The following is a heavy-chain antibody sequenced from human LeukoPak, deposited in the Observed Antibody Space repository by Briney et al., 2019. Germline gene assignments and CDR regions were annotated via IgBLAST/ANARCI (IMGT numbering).Heavy chain of an antibody. Sequence: ASVKVSCKASGYTFTSYGISWVRQAPGQGLEWMGWISAYNGNTNDAQKLQGRVTMTTDTSTSTAYMELRSLRSDDTAVYYCARVQDFWSGYYTRYYYYYMDVWGKGTTVTVSS. CDR3: ARVQDFWSGYYTRYYYYYMDV. V-gene: IGHV1-18*01. CDR2: ISAYNGNT. D-gene: IGHD3-3*01. CDR1: GYTFTSYG. J-gene: IGHJ6*03.